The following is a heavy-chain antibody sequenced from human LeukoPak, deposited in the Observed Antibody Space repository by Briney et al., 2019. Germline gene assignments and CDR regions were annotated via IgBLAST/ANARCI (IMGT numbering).Heavy chain of an antibody. CDR1: GGTFSSYA. J-gene: IGHJ4*02. D-gene: IGHD1-20*01. CDR2: IIPIFGTA. V-gene: IGHV1-69*05. CDR3: ARGAYNWNLNY. Sequence: GASVKVSCKASGGTFSSYAISWVRQAPGQGLEWMGGIIPIFGTANYAQKFQGRVTITTDESTSTAYMELSSLRSEDTAVYYYARGAYNWNLNYWGQGTLVTVSS.